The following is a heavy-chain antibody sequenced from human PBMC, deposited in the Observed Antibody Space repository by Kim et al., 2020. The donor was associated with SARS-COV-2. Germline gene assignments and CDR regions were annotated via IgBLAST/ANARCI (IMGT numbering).Heavy chain of an antibody. V-gene: IGHV1-69*04. CDR3: ARGGFHYDSSGYYLDY. Sequence: SVKVSCKASGGTFSSYAISWVRQAPGQGLEWMGRIIPIFGIANYAQKFQGRVTITADKSTSTAYMELSSLRSEDTAVYYCARGGFHYDSSGYYLDYWGQGTLVTVSS. CDR2: IIPIFGIA. D-gene: IGHD3-22*01. J-gene: IGHJ4*02. CDR1: GGTFSSYA.